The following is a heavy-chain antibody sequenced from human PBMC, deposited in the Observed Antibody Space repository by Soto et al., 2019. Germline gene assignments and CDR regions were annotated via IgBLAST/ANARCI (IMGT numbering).Heavy chain of an antibody. Sequence: SLRLCCAASGFTFSSYGMHWVRQAPGKGLEWVAVISGSGSNKYYADSVKGRFTISRDNSKNTLYLQMNSLRAEDTAVYYCAKDLEFAARPGGIIGYWGQGTLVTVSS. CDR2: ISGSGSNK. D-gene: IGHD6-6*01. V-gene: IGHV3-33*06. J-gene: IGHJ4*02. CDR3: AKDLEFAARPGGIIGY. CDR1: GFTFSSYG.